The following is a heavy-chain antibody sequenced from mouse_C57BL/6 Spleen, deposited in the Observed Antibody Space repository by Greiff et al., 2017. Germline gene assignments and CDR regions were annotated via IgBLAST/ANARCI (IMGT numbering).Heavy chain of an antibody. D-gene: IGHD2-4*01. CDR3: ASPIYYDYDGWYFDV. CDR2: INPNYGTT. Sequence: EVQLQQSGPELVKPGASVKISCKASGYSFTDYNMNWVKQSNGKSLEWIGVINPNYGTTSYNQKFKGKATLTVDQSSSTAYMQLNSLTSEDSAVYYGASPIYYDYDGWYFDVWGTGTTVTVSS. V-gene: IGHV1-39*01. J-gene: IGHJ1*03. CDR1: GYSFTDYN.